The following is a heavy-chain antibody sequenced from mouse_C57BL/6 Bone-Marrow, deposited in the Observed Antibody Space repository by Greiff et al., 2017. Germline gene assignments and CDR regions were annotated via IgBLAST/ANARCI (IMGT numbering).Heavy chain of an antibody. CDR1: GFTFSSYG. V-gene: IGHV5-6*01. CDR3: ATLYYYASSPFSFDY. J-gene: IGHJ2*01. Sequence: EVQLVESGGDLVKPGGSLKLSCAASGFTFSSYGMSWVRQTPDKRLEWVATISSGGSYTYYPDSVKGRFNISRDNAKNNLYLQMSSLKSEDTSMYYCATLYYYASSPFSFDYWGQGTTLTVSS. D-gene: IGHD1-1*01. CDR2: ISSGGSYT.